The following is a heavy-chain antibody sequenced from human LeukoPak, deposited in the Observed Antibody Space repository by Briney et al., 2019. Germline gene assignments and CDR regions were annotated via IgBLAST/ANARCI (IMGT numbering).Heavy chain of an antibody. CDR1: GYTFTGYY. J-gene: IGHJ4*02. V-gene: IGHV1-2*02. D-gene: IGHD6-6*01. Sequence: ASVKVSCKASGYTFTGYYMHWVRQAPGQGLEWMGWINPNSGGTNYAQKFQGRVTMTRDTSISTAYMELSRLRSDDTAVYYCATLNGARGWYSSSSRYFDYWGQGTLVTVSS. CDR2: INPNSGGT. CDR3: ATLNGARGWYSSSSRYFDY.